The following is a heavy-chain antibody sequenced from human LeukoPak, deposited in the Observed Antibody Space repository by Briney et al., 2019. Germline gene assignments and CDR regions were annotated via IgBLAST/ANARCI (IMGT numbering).Heavy chain of an antibody. CDR3: ARAGYSSSWYISQAWDWFDP. CDR1: GGSISSSSYD. D-gene: IGHD6-13*01. Sequence: SETLSLTCTVSGGSISSSSYDWGWIRQPPGKGLEWIGSIYYSGSTYYNPSRKSRVTISVATSKNQFSLKLSSVTAADPAVYYCARAGYSSSWYISQAWDWFDPWGQGTLVTVSS. J-gene: IGHJ5*02. V-gene: IGHV4-39*07. CDR2: IYYSGST.